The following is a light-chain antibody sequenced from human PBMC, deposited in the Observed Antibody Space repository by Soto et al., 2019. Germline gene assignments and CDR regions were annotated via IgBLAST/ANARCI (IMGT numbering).Light chain of an antibody. CDR1: NSNIGSNS. Sequence: QSVLTQPPSASGTPGQRVTISCSGSNSNIGSNSVNWYQQLPGTAPKLLIYGSNQRPSGVPDRFSGSKSGTSASLAISGPQSEDEGVHYCASWDDNLNGVVFGGGTKLTVL. CDR2: GSN. J-gene: IGLJ3*02. CDR3: ASWDDNLNGVV. V-gene: IGLV1-44*01.